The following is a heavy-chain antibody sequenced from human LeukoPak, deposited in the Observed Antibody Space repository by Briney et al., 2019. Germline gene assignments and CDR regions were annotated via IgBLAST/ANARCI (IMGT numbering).Heavy chain of an antibody. D-gene: IGHD3-10*01. J-gene: IGHJ4*02. CDR2: ISGSGGST. CDR3: AKDPLFSGSYLGHYVDY. V-gene: IGHV3-23*01. CDR1: GFTFSSYA. Sequence: PGGSLRLSCAASGFTFSSYAMSWVRQAPGKGLEWVSAISGSGGSTYYADSVKGRFTISRDNSKNTLYLQMNSLRAEDTAVYYCAKDPLFSGSYLGHYVDYWGQGTLVTVSS.